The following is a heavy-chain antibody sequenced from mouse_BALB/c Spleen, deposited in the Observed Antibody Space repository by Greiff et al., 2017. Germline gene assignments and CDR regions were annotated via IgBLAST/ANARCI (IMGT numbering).Heavy chain of an antibody. Sequence: VKLVESGPGLVQPSQSLSITCTVSGFSLTSYGVHWVRQSPGKGLEWLGVIWSGGSTDYNAAFISRLSISKDNSKSQVFFKMNSLQADDTAIYYCARGGGNYVGNWFAYWGQGTLVTVSA. D-gene: IGHD2-1*01. J-gene: IGHJ3*01. CDR2: IWSGGST. V-gene: IGHV2-4-1*01. CDR1: GFSLTSYG. CDR3: ARGGGNYVGNWFAY.